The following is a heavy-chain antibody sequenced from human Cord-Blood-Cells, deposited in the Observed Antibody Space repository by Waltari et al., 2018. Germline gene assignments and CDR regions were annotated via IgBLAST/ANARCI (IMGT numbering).Heavy chain of an antibody. Sequence: QVQLVQSGAEVKKPGSSVKVSCKASGGTFSSYAISWVRQAPGQGLEWMGGIIPIFGTANYAQKFQGRVTITADESTSTAYMELSSLRSEDTAVYYCARDLAAGSGSYYYYYGMDVWGQGTTVTVSS. V-gene: IGHV1-69*01. CDR3: ARDLAAGSGSYYYYYGMDV. J-gene: IGHJ6*02. CDR1: GGTFSSYA. CDR2: IIPIFGTA. D-gene: IGHD1-26*01.